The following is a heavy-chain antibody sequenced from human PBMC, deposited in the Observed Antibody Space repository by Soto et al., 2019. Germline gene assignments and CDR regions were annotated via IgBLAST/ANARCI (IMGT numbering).Heavy chain of an antibody. V-gene: IGHV1-69*04. D-gene: IGHD2-15*01. CDR3: ARDSQGYCSGGSCYALPKTGDYYYYYYMDV. J-gene: IGHJ6*03. CDR2: IIPILGIA. CDR1: GGTFSSYT. Sequence: GASVKVSCKASGGTFSSYTISWVRQAPGQGLEWMGRIIPILGIANYAQKFQGRVTITADKSTSTAYMELSSLRSEDTAVYYCARDSQGYCSGGSCYALPKTGDYYYYYYMDVWGKGTTVTVSS.